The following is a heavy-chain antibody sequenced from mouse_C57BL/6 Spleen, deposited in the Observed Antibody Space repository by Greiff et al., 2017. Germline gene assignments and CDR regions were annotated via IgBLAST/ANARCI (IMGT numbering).Heavy chain of an antibody. D-gene: IGHD2-5*01. V-gene: IGHV1-52*01. J-gene: IGHJ3*01. Sequence: QVQLQQPGAELVRPGSSVKLSCKASGYTFTSYWMHWVKQRPIQGLEWIGNIDPSDSETHYNQKFKDKATLTVDKSSSTAYMQLSSLTSEDSAVYYCARFSNYEAWFAYWGQGTLVTVSA. CDR1: GYTFTSYW. CDR2: IDPSDSET. CDR3: ARFSNYEAWFAY.